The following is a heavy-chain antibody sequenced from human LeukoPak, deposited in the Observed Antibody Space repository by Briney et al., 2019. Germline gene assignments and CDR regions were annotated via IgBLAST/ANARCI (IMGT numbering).Heavy chain of an antibody. J-gene: IGHJ3*02. V-gene: IGHV4-4*02. D-gene: IGHD1-26*01. CDR3: ARGSWVVGDAFDI. CDR1: GAPVSSNNW. Sequence: PSGTLSLTCAVSGAPVSSNNWWWSWVRQPPGKGLEWIGEIYHSGSTNYNPSLKSRVTMSVDKSKNQFSLKLSSVTAADTAVYYCARGSWVVGDAFDIWGQGTMVTVSS. CDR2: IYHSGST.